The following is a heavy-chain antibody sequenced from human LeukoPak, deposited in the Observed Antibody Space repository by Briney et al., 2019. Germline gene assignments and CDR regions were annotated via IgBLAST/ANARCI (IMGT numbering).Heavy chain of an antibody. J-gene: IGHJ4*02. CDR3: ARDVASGSYPHFDY. Sequence: PSETLSLTCTVSGGSVSSGSYYWSWIRQPPGKGLEWIGYIYYSGSTNYNPSLNSRVTISVDTSKNQFSLKLSSVSAADTAVYYCARDVASGSYPHFDYWGQGTLVTVSS. D-gene: IGHD1-26*01. CDR1: GGSVSSGSYY. V-gene: IGHV4-61*01. CDR2: IYYSGST.